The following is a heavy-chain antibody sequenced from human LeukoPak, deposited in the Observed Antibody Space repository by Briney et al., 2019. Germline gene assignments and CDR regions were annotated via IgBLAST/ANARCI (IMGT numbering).Heavy chain of an antibody. J-gene: IGHJ4*02. CDR1: GFTFSSYA. Sequence: GGSLRLSCAASGFTFSSYAMSWVRQAPGKGLEWVSAISGSGGSTYYADPVKGRFTISRDNSKNTLYLQMNSLRAEDTAVYYCAKDRVRWLQLFYFDYWGQGTLVTVSS. D-gene: IGHD5-24*01. CDR2: ISGSGGST. CDR3: AKDRVRWLQLFYFDY. V-gene: IGHV3-23*01.